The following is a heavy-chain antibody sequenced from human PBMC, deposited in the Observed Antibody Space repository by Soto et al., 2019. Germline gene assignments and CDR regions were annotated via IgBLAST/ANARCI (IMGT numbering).Heavy chain of an antibody. CDR2: IIPIFGTA. CDR3: ARVGGDYGGPWGCFDY. CDR1: GGTFSSYA. Sequence: QVQLVQSGAEVKKPGSSVKVSCKASGGTFSSYAISWVRQAPGQGLEWMGGIIPIFGTANYAQKFQGRFTITADESTSTAYMELGSLRSEDTAVYYCARVGGDYGGPWGCFDYWGQGTLVTVSS. D-gene: IGHD4-17*01. J-gene: IGHJ4*02. V-gene: IGHV1-69*01.